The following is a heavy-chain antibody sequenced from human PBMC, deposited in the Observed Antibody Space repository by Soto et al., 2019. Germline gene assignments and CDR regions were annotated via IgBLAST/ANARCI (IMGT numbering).Heavy chain of an antibody. V-gene: IGHV4-34*01. J-gene: IGHJ4*02. CDR2: INHSGST. CDR3: ASADIVVVSAIPQLRYSLHF. Sequence: SETLSLTCAVYGGSFSGYYRSWIRQPPGKGLEWIGEINHSGSTNYNPSLKSRVTISVDTSKNQFSLKLSSVTAADTAVYYCASADIVVVSAIPQLRYSLHFWAQAILVTVS. D-gene: IGHD2-21*02. CDR1: GGSFSGYY.